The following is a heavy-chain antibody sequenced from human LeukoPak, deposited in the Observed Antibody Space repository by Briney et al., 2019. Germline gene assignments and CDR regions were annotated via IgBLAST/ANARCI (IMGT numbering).Heavy chain of an antibody. CDR3: ARDSQDTYYYDSSLNWFDP. D-gene: IGHD3-22*01. V-gene: IGHV1-2*02. Sequence: ASVKVSCKASGYTFTSYGISWVRQAPGQGLEWMGWINPNSGGTNYAQKFQGRVTMTRDTSISTAYMELSRLRSDDTAVYYCARDSQDTYYYDSSLNWFDPWGQGTLVTVSS. CDR2: INPNSGGT. CDR1: GYTFTSYG. J-gene: IGHJ5*02.